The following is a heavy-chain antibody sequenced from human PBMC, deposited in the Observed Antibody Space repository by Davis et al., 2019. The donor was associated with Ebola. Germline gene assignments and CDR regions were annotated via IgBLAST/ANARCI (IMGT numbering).Heavy chain of an antibody. D-gene: IGHD3-10*01. CDR3: ARDRFASGSYYNGRLDY. CDR1: GFTFSDYY. V-gene: IGHV3-11*04. Sequence: GGSLRLSCAASGFTFSDYYMSWIRQAPGKGLEWVSYISSSGSTIYYADSVNGRFTISRDNSKNTLYLQMNSLRAEDTAVFYCARDRFASGSYYNGRLDYWGQGALVTVSS. J-gene: IGHJ4*02. CDR2: ISSSGSTI.